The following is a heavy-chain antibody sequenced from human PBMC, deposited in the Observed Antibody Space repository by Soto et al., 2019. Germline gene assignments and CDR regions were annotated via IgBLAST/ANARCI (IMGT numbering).Heavy chain of an antibody. Sequence: ASVKVSCKASGYTFTSYGISWVRQAPGQGLEWMGWISAYNGNTNYAQKLQGRVTMTTDTSTSTAYMELRSLRSDDTAVYYCAREIRPRLRFLEWPQGGSAFDIWGQGTMVTVSS. J-gene: IGHJ3*02. V-gene: IGHV1-18*01. CDR1: GYTFTSYG. CDR3: AREIRPRLRFLEWPQGGSAFDI. D-gene: IGHD3-3*01. CDR2: ISAYNGNT.